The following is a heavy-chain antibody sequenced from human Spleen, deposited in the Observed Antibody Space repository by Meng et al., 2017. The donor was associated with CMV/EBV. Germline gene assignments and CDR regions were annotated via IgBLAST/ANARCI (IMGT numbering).Heavy chain of an antibody. CDR2: INHSGST. V-gene: IGHV4-39*07. J-gene: IGHJ4*02. D-gene: IGHD3-22*01. CDR3: ARGGLITMIAY. Sequence: PPQEAGPGLVKPSETLSLTCTVSGGSIRSSSYYWGWIRQPPGKGLEWIGEINHSGSTNYNPSLKSRVTISVDTSKNQFSLKLSSVTAADTAVYYCARGGLITMIAYWGQGTLVTVSS. CDR1: GGSIRSSSYY.